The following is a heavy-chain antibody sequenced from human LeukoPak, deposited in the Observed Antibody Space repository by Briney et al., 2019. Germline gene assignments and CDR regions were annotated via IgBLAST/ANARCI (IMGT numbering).Heavy chain of an antibody. CDR2: ISAYNGNT. Sequence: ASVKVSCKASGYTFTNYGISWVRQAPGQGLEWMGWISAYNGNTNFAQKLQGRVTMTADTSTTTAYMELRSLRSDDTAVYYCARGRYDSSPPDSWGQGTLLTVSS. J-gene: IGHJ4*02. D-gene: IGHD3-22*01. CDR3: ARGRYDSSPPDS. CDR1: GYTFTNYG. V-gene: IGHV1-18*01.